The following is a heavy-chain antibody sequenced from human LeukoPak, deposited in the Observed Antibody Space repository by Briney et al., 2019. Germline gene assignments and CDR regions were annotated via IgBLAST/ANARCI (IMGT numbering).Heavy chain of an antibody. CDR3: ARRDHYDFWSGFGRTYYFDY. J-gene: IGHJ4*02. CDR1: GGSISSYY. D-gene: IGHD3-3*01. Sequence: SETLSLTCTVSGGSISSYYWSWIRQPPGKGLEWIGYIYYSGSTNYNPSLKSRVTISVDTSKNQFSLKLSSVTAADTAVYYCARRDHYDFWSGFGRTYYFDYWGQGTLVTVSS. V-gene: IGHV4-59*01. CDR2: IYYSGST.